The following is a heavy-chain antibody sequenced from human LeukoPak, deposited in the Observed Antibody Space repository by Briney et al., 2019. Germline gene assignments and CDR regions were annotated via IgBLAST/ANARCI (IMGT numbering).Heavy chain of an antibody. V-gene: IGHV4-59*08. J-gene: IGHJ5*01. CDR3: AKRIIEAGENGDSNWLDP. Sequence: PSETLSLTCTVSGDSITNSYWNWIRQPPGRGLEWIGRISYGESTNYNPSLKSRVIISRDTSKNQFSLELTSVTAADTAIYFCAKRIIEAGENGDSNWLDPWGQGTLVTVSS. CDR1: GDSITNSY. CDR2: ISYGEST. D-gene: IGHD4-17*01.